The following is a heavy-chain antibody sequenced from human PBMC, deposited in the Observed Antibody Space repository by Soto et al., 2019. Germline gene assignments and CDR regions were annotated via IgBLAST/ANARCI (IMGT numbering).Heavy chain of an antibody. CDR2: IWYDGSNK. J-gene: IGHJ4*02. CDR3: ARDHWGRDGYNYFDY. V-gene: IGHV3-33*01. CDR1: GFTFSSYG. D-gene: IGHD5-12*01. Sequence: QVQLVESGGGVVQPGRSLRLSCAASGFTFSSYGMHWVRQAPGKGLEWVAVIWYDGSNKYYADSVKGRFTISRDNSKNTLYLQMNSLRAEDTAVYYCARDHWGRDGYNYFDYWGQGTLVTVSS.